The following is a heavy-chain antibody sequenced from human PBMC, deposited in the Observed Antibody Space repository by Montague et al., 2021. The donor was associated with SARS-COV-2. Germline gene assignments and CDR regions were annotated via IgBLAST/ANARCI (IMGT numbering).Heavy chain of an antibody. CDR2: ISFSGST. CDR1: GGSISSSSYY. J-gene: IGHJ4*02. Sequence: SETLSLTCTVSGGSISSSSYYWSWIRQPAGKGLEWIGRISFSGSTYYNPSLKSRVTISVDTSKNQFSLKLSSVTAADTAVYYCARGVTVAGLFDYWGQGTLVTVSS. V-gene: IGHV4-39*07. D-gene: IGHD6-19*01. CDR3: ARGVTVAGLFDY.